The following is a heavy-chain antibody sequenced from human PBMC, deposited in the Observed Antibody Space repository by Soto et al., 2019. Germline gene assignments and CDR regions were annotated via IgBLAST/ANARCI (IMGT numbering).Heavy chain of an antibody. J-gene: IGHJ4*02. CDR2: INHSGCT. CDR1: GESFSGYY. D-gene: IGHD6-13*01. CDR3: ARSYGSSWYMTFDY. Sequence: QVQLQQWGAGLLKPSETLSLTCAVYGESFSGYYWSWIRQPPGKGLEWIGEINHSGCTNYNPSLKSLGTISVDTSKNQFSLKLSSVTAADTAVYYCARSYGSSWYMTFDYWGQGTLVTVSS. V-gene: IGHV4-34*01.